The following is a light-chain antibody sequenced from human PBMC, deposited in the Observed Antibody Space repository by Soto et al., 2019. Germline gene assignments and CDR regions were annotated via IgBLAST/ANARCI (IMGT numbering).Light chain of an antibody. CDR2: INSDGSH. Sequence: QLVLTQSPSASASLGASVKLTCTLSSGHSSYAIAWHQQQPEKGPRYLMKINSDGSHIKGDEIPERFSGSRSGAECSVTISGLQSEDEGDYYCQTWDTGIVIFGGGTQLTVL. CDR3: QTWDTGIVI. CDR1: SGHSSYA. J-gene: IGLJ2*01. V-gene: IGLV4-69*01.